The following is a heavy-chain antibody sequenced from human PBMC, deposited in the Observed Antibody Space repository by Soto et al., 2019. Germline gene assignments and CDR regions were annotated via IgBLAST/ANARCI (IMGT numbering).Heavy chain of an antibody. Sequence: SLRLSSVASGFNFDDSAMDWVRQVPGKGLEWVSGITWNSGHILYADSVKGRFTISRDNAKKSLYLELNSLRPEDTALYYCAKGRSSMIVVVMDDWGQGTPVTVSS. CDR1: GFNFDDSA. D-gene: IGHD3-22*01. V-gene: IGHV3-9*01. J-gene: IGHJ4*02. CDR2: ITWNSGHI. CDR3: AKGRSSMIVVVMDD.